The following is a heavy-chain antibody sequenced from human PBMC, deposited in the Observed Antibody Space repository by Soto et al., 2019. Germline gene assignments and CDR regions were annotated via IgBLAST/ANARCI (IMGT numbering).Heavy chain of an antibody. CDR3: VWDRTSSIFDGYDYNGMDV. V-gene: IGHV4-4*07. CDR1: GGSISSYY. J-gene: IGHJ6*02. Sequence: SETLSLTCTVSGGSISSYYWSWIRQPAGKGLEWIGRIYTSGSTNYNPSLQSRVTISADVSKNQFSLRLTSVTAADTAVYYCVWDRTSSIFDGYDYNGMDVWGQGTAVTVSS. CDR2: IYTSGST. D-gene: IGHD3-3*02.